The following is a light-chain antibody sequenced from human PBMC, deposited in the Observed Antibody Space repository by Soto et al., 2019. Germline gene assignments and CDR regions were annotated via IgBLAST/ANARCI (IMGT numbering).Light chain of an antibody. V-gene: IGKV3-15*01. Sequence: ETVMTQSPATLSVSPGERATLSCRAGQSISNNLAWYQQKPGQAPRLLIYGATTRATGIPSRFSGSGSGTEFTLTISSLQSEDCAVYYCQQYNNWPLTFGGGTKLEIK. CDR2: GAT. J-gene: IGKJ4*01. CDR3: QQYNNWPLT. CDR1: QSISNN.